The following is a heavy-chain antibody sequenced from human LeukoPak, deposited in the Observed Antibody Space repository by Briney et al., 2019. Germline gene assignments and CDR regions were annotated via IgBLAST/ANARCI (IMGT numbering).Heavy chain of an antibody. CDR3: AASPGTVGAFDI. D-gene: IGHD3-16*01. CDR2: IVVGSANT. V-gene: IGHV1-58*01. CDR1: GFTFSSSA. J-gene: IGHJ3*02. Sequence: SVKVACKASGFTFSSSAVQWVRQARGQRLEWIGWIVVGSANTNYAQKFQERVTITRDMSTSTAYMELSSLRSEDTAVYYCAASPGTVGAFDIWGQGSVVTVS.